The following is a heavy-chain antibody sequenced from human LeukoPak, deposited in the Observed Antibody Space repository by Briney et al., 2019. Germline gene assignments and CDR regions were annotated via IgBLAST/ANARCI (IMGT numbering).Heavy chain of an antibody. CDR3: ARDFRVTSTYYYGMAV. CDR2: IYYSGST. V-gene: IGHV4-59*01. J-gene: IGHJ6*02. Sequence: KPSETLSLTCTVSGGSISSYYWSWIRQPPGKGLEWIGYIYYSGSTNYNPSLKSRVTISVDTSKNQFSLKLSSVTAADTAVYYCARDFRVTSTYYYGMAVWGQGTTVTVSS. D-gene: IGHD2/OR15-2a*01. CDR1: GGSISSYY.